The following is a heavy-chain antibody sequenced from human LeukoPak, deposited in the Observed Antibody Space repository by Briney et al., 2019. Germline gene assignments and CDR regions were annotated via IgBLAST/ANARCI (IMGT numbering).Heavy chain of an antibody. Sequence: PGGSLRLSCAASGFTFSTYGMHWVRQAPGKGLEWVALIWYDGSNKYYADSVKGRFTISRDNSKNTLYLQMNSLRAEDTAVYYCATYPLLLWFGELFDYWGQGTLVTVSS. J-gene: IGHJ4*02. D-gene: IGHD3-10*01. CDR2: IWYDGSNK. CDR1: GFTFSTYG. V-gene: IGHV3-33*01. CDR3: ATYPLLLWFGELFDY.